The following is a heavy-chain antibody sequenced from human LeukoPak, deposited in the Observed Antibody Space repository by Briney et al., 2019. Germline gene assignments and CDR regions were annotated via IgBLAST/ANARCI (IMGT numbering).Heavy chain of an antibody. J-gene: IGHJ5*01. CDR3: VLAPNSNWFDF. D-gene: IGHD2-8*01. Sequence: SETLSLTCSVSGDSISSFYWNWIRQSPGKGLEWIGNVHYSGNSNYNPSLKSRVTISIDTSRKQFFLKLSSVTAADTAVYYCVLAPNSNWFDFWGQGTQVTVSS. CDR1: GDSISSFY. V-gene: IGHV4-59*08. CDR2: VHYSGNS.